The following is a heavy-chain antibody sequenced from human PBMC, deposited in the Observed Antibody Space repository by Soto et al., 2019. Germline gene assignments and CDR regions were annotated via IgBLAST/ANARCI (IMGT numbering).Heavy chain of an antibody. CDR1: GFTVSSKY. V-gene: IGHV3-66*01. CDR2: IQSGGTT. Sequence: EVQLVESGGGLVQPGGSLRLSCAASGFTVSSKYMSWVRQAPGKGLEWVSLIQSGGTTYYADSVKGRFTISRDSSKNMLHLQMDSLRAEKTAVYYCARDDILCSGGSCYGVPMDVGGKGTTVTVSS. J-gene: IGHJ6*03. D-gene: IGHD2-15*01. CDR3: ARDDILCSGGSCYGVPMDV.